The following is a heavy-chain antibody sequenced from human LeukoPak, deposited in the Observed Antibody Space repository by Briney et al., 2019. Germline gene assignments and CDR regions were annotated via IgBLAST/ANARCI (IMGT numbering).Heavy chain of an antibody. J-gene: IGHJ4*02. Sequence: PGGSLRLSCAASGFTFSSYAMHWVRQAPGKGLECVAVISYDGSNKYYADSVKGRFTISRDNSKNTLYLQMNSLRAEDTAVYYWARADYGDSYYFDYWGQGTLVTVSS. V-gene: IGHV3-30-3*01. D-gene: IGHD4-17*01. CDR2: ISYDGSNK. CDR3: ARADYGDSYYFDY. CDR1: GFTFSSYA.